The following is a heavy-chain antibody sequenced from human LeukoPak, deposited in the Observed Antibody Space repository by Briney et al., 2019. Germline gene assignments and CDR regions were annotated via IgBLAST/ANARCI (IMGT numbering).Heavy chain of an antibody. CDR2: ISDSGGRT. D-gene: IGHD3-22*01. CDR1: GITLSNYG. V-gene: IGHV3-23*01. CDR3: AKRGVVIRVILVGFHKEAYYFDS. Sequence: PGGSLRLSCAVSGITLSNYGMSWVRQAPGKGLEWVAGISDSGGRTNYADSVRGRFTISRDNPTNTLYLQMNSLRAEDTAVYFCAKRGVVIRVILVGFHKEAYYFDSWGQGALVTVPS. J-gene: IGHJ4*02.